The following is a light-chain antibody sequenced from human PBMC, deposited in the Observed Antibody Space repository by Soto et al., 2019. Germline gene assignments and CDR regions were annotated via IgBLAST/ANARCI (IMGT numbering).Light chain of an antibody. CDR3: QQSYNIPRT. J-gene: IGKJ1*01. CDR1: QSVRTY. Sequence: QMTISSSSLATSVGGRFTMTCRASQSVRTYLNGDQQERGKAPKLLSYAASSLPSGVASRFSASGSGTDFTLAITSLQPEEFATYYCQQSYNIPRTFGQGTELDIK. V-gene: IGKV1-39*01. CDR2: AAS.